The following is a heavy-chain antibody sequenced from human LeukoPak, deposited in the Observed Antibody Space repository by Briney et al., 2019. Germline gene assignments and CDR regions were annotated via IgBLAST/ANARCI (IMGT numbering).Heavy chain of an antibody. D-gene: IGHD6-13*01. CDR1: GGSISSSSYY. V-gene: IGHV4-39*07. CDR3: ARGVAAADTQLNCFDP. J-gene: IGHJ5*02. Sequence: SETLSLTCTVSGGSISSSSYYWGWIRQPPGKGLEWIGSIYYSGSTNYNPSLKSRVTMSIDTSKNQFSLKLRSVTAADTAVYYCARGVAAADTQLNCFDPWGQGTLVTVSS. CDR2: IYYSGST.